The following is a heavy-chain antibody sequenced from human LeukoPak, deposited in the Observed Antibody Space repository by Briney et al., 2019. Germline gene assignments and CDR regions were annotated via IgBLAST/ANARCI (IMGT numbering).Heavy chain of an antibody. CDR1: GFTLSDYY. J-gene: IGHJ4*02. CDR2: INPNSGGT. V-gene: IGHV1-2*02. CDR3: ASSRFPAYYFDY. Sequence: ASVKVSCKASGFTLSDYYLHWVRQAPGQGLEWLGWINPNSGGTNYAQKFQGRVTMTRDTSISTAYMELSRLRSDDTAVYYCASSRFPAYYFDYWGQGTLVTVSS.